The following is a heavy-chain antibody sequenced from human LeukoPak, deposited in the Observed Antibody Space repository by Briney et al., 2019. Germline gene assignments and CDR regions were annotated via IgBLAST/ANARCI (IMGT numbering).Heavy chain of an antibody. CDR3: ARGSLSSSPSY. Sequence: PGGSLRLSCAASGFTFNSYWMSWVRQAPGKGLEWVANIKQDGSEKYYVDSVKGRFTISRDNAKNSLYLQMNSLRAEDTAVYYCARGSLSSSPSYWGQGTLVTVSS. CDR1: GFTFNSYW. J-gene: IGHJ4*02. D-gene: IGHD6-13*01. V-gene: IGHV3-7*01. CDR2: IKQDGSEK.